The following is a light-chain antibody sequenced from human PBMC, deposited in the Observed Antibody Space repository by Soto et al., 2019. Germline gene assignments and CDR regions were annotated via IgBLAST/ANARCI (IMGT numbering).Light chain of an antibody. CDR1: KSDIGVYDF. CDR3: KSYAGSNTYV. CDR2: EVV. J-gene: IGLJ1*01. Sequence: QSVLAQPPSASGSPGQSVTISCTGTKSDIGVYDFVSWYQHHPGKAPRLIIYEVVQRPSGVPDRFSGSKSGNTASLTVSGLQAADEADYFCKSYAGSNTYV. V-gene: IGLV2-8*01.